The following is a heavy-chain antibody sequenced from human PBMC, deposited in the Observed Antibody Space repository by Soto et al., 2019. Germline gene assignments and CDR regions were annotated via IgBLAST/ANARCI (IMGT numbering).Heavy chain of an antibody. J-gene: IGHJ6*03. CDR3: ARRRYGDYAYYYYYMDV. CDR1: GGSISSYY. Sequence: SETLSLTCTVSGGSISSYYWSWIRQPPGKGLEWIGYIYYSGSTNYNPSLKSRVTISVDTSKNQFSLKLSSVTAADTAVYYCARRRYGDYAYYYYYMDVWGKGTTVTVSS. CDR2: IYYSGST. D-gene: IGHD4-17*01. V-gene: IGHV4-59*12.